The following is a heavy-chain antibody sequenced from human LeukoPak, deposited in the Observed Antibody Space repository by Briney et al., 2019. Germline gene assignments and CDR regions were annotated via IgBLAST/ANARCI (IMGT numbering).Heavy chain of an antibody. Sequence: QPGGSLRLSCAASGFTFSSYSMNWVRQAPGKGPEWVSYISSSSSTIYYADSVKGRFTISRDNAKNSLYLQMNSLRAEDTAVYYCARDPGIAAAGNYYGMDVWGQGTTVTVSS. CDR2: ISSSSSTI. CDR1: GFTFSSYS. J-gene: IGHJ6*02. V-gene: IGHV3-48*01. CDR3: ARDPGIAAAGNYYGMDV. D-gene: IGHD6-13*01.